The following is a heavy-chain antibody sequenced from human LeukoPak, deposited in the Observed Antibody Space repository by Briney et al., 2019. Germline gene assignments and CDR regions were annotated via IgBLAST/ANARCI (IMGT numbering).Heavy chain of an antibody. J-gene: IGHJ4*02. CDR3: ARDGTNY. CDR2: IYYSGST. Sequence: PSETLSLTCTVSGGSINSYYWSWIRQPPGKGLEWVGYIYYSGSTNYNPSLKSRVTISVDTSKNQFSLKLSSVTAADTAVYYCARDGTNYWGQGTLVTVSS. V-gene: IGHV4-59*12. CDR1: GGSINSYY.